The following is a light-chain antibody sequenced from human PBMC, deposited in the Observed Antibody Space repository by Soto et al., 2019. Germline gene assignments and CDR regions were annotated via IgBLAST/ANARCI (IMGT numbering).Light chain of an antibody. V-gene: IGKV1-39*01. CDR2: AAS. CDR3: QQCYSSPRT. Sequence: DIQMTQSPSTLSASVGDRVTITCRASQSISTYLNWYQQKVGRAPTLLIYAASSLQSGVPSRFSGGGSGTDSTLTISSLQPEDFAMYFCQQCYSSPRTFGQGTKVEIK. J-gene: IGKJ1*01. CDR1: QSISTY.